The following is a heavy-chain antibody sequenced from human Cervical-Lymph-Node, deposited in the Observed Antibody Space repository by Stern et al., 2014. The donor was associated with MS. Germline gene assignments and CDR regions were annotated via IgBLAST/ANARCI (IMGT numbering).Heavy chain of an antibody. CDR1: GGSISSGSYY. J-gene: IGHJ4*02. CDR3: AREGLSGSYGY. CDR2: IYTSGST. D-gene: IGHD1-26*01. V-gene: IGHV4-61*02. Sequence: QLQLQESGPGLVKPSQTLSLTCTVSGGSISSGSYYWSWIRQPAGKGLEWIGRIYTSGSTNYNPSLKSRVTISVDTSKNQFSLKLSFVTAADTAVYYCAREGLSGSYGYWGQGTLVTVSS.